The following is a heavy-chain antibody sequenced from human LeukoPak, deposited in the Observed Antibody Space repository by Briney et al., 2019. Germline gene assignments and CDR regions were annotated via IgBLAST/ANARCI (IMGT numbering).Heavy chain of an antibody. Sequence: SETLSLTCAVYGGSFSDYYWSWIRQSPGKELEWIGEINHSGSTYYNPSLKSLVTISVDTSKSQFSLKLTSVTAADTAVYYCARKQGGQLVNTRRWFDPWGQGTLVTVSS. J-gene: IGHJ5*02. V-gene: IGHV4-34*01. D-gene: IGHD6-13*01. CDR1: GGSFSDYY. CDR3: ARKQGGQLVNTRRWFDP. CDR2: INHSGST.